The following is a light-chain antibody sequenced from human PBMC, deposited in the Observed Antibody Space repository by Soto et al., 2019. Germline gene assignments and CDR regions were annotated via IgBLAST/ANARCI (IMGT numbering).Light chain of an antibody. Sequence: QPVLTQSSSASASLGSSVKLTCTLSSGHSSYIIAWHQQQPGKAPRYLMKLEGSGSYNKGSGVPDRFSGSSSGADRYLTISNLKSEDEADYYCETWDSNTYVVFGGGTKLTVL. V-gene: IGLV4-60*03. CDR3: ETWDSNTYVV. CDR2: LEGSGSY. J-gene: IGLJ2*01. CDR1: SGHSSYI.